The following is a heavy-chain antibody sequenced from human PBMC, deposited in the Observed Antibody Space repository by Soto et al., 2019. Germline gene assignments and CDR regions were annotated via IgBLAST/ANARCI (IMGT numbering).Heavy chain of an antibody. CDR2: ISYDGSNK. CDR3: ASGGVQRWFINWGYFDY. Sequence: QVQLVESGGGVVQPGRSLRLSCAASGFTFSSYAMHWVRQAPGKGLEWVAVISYDGSNKYYADSVKGRFTISRDNSKNTLYLQMNSLRAEDTAVYYCASGGVQRWFINWGYFDYWGQGTLVTVSS. J-gene: IGHJ4*02. V-gene: IGHV3-30-3*01. D-gene: IGHD5-18*01. CDR1: GFTFSSYA.